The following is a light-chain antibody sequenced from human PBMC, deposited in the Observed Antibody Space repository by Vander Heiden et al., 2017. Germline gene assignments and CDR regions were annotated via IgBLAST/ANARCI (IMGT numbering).Light chain of an antibody. Sequence: EIAVTQFPGSLSLSLGARAALSCRASQSVHNNLAWFQQKPGQAPRLLIYGASSRVTDVPDRFSASGSGTDFTLTISSLQSEDVASYYCQQYSSWPFNFGQGTKLEI. CDR3: QQYSSWPFN. J-gene: IGKJ2*01. V-gene: IGKV3-15*01. CDR1: QSVHNN. CDR2: GAS.